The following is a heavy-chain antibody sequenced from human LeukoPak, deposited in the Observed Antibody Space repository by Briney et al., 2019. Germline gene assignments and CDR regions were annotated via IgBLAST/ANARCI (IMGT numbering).Heavy chain of an antibody. CDR1: GFTFSGYE. J-gene: IGHJ6*03. CDR3: ARWGYGSGSFYYYYYMDV. D-gene: IGHD3-10*01. V-gene: IGHV3-48*03. Sequence: GGSLRLSCAASGFTFSGYEMNWVRQAPGKGLEWVSYISSSGSTIYYADSVKGRFTISRDNAKNSLYLQMNSLRAEDTAVYYCARWGYGSGSFYYYYYMDVWGKGTTVTVSS. CDR2: ISSSGSTI.